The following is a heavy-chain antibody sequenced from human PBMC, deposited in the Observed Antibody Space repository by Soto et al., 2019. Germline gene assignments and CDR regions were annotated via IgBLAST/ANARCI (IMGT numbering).Heavy chain of an antibody. CDR1: GRSISSSSYY. D-gene: IGHD3-3*01. CDR3: ARQYRSHIKIFRVVILNCFDP. J-gene: IGHJ5*02. Sequence: PSETLSLTCTFSGRSISSSSYYWGWLRQPPGKGLERIGSIYYSGSTYYNPSLKSRVTISVDTSKNQFSLKLSSVTAADTAVYYCARQYRSHIKIFRVVILNCFDPWGQGTLVTVSS. CDR2: IYYSGST. V-gene: IGHV4-39*01.